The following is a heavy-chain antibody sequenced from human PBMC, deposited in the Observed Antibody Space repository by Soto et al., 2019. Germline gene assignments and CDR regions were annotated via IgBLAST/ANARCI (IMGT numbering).Heavy chain of an antibody. CDR3: ARQGSIAVAGPLYYFDY. V-gene: IGHV4-39*01. Sequence: SETLSLTCTVSGGSISSSSYHWGWIRQPPGKGLEWIGCIYYSGSTYYNPSLKSRATISVDTSKNQFSLKLSSVTAADTAVYYCARQGSIAVAGPLYYFDYWGQGTVGSVSS. CDR1: GGSISSSSYH. CDR2: IYYSGST. D-gene: IGHD6-19*01. J-gene: IGHJ4*02.